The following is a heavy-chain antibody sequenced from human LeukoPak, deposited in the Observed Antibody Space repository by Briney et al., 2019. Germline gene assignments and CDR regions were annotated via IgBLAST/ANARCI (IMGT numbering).Heavy chain of an antibody. V-gene: IGHV4-59*08. Sequence: PSETLSLTCTVSGGSISSYYWHWIRQPPGKGLEWIGYIYYSWSTDYNPSLKSRVTISVDTSKNQFSLYLSSVTAADTAHYYCARSSYYYDSFDSWGQGTLVTVSS. D-gene: IGHD3-22*01. J-gene: IGHJ4*02. CDR3: ARSSYYYDSFDS. CDR1: GGSISSYY. CDR2: IYYSWST.